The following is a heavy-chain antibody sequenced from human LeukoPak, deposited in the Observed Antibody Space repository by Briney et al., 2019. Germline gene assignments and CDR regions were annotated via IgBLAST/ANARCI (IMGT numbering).Heavy chain of an antibody. CDR1: GFNFSSYW. CDR3: ARGGGYRFDPFDY. CDR2: IDGGGTNT. D-gene: IGHD5-12*01. Sequence: PGGSLRLSCAASGFNFSSYWMHWVRQVPGKGLVWVSRIDGGGTNTNYAGSVKGRFTISRDDAKNTLYLQMDSLRAEDTAVYYCARGGGYRFDPFDYWGQGTLVTVSS. V-gene: IGHV3-74*01. J-gene: IGHJ4*02.